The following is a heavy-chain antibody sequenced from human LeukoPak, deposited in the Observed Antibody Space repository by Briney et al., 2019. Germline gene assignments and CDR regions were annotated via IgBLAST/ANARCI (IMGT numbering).Heavy chain of an antibody. Sequence: SETLSLTCAVYGGSFSGYYWSWIRQPPGKGLEWIGEINHSGSTNYNPSLKSRVTISVDTSKNQFSLKLSSVTAADTAVYYCARRGSYQYYFDYWGLGTLVTVSS. CDR1: GGSFSGYY. J-gene: IGHJ4*02. CDR3: ARRGSYQYYFDY. D-gene: IGHD1-26*01. CDR2: INHSGST. V-gene: IGHV4-34*01.